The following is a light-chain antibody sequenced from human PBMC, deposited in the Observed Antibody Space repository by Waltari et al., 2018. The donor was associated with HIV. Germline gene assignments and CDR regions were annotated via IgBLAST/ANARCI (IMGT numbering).Light chain of an antibody. V-gene: IGKV1-33*01. CDR3: QQYDNLLVT. J-gene: IGKJ3*01. CDR2: DAS. CDR1: QDISNY. Sequence: DLPMTQSPPPLSASVGHRVTITCQASQDISNYLNWYQQKPGKAPKLLIYDASNLETGVPSRFSGSGSGTDFTFTISSLQPEDIATYYCQQYDNLLVTFGPGTKVDIK.